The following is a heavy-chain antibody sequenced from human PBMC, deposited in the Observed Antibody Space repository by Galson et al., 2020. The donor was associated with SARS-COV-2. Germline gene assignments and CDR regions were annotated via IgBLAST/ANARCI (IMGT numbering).Heavy chain of an antibody. J-gene: IGHJ6*02. CDR3: ARAIDYYGSGSYPYYYYGMDV. CDR1: GFTFSSYS. V-gene: IGHV3-21*01. D-gene: IGHD3-10*01. CDR2: ISSSSSYI. Sequence: GGSLRLSCAASGFTFSSYSMNWVRQAPGKGLEWVSSISSSSSYIYYADSVKGRFTISRDNAKNSLYLQMNSLRAEDTAVYYCARAIDYYGSGSYPYYYYGMDVWGQGTTVTVSS.